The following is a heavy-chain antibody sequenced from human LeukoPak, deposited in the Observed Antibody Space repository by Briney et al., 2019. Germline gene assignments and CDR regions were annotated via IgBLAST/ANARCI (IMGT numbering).Heavy chain of an antibody. J-gene: IGHJ3*02. CDR3: ARGGSYLSAFDI. Sequence: PGGSLRLSCAASGFTFSSYSMSWVRQAPGKGLEWVSIIYSGGSTFYADSVKGRFTISRDNSKNTLYLQMNSLRAEDTAVYYCARGGSYLSAFDIWGQGTMVTVPS. CDR1: GFTFSSYS. D-gene: IGHD1-26*01. CDR2: IYSGGST. V-gene: IGHV3-53*01.